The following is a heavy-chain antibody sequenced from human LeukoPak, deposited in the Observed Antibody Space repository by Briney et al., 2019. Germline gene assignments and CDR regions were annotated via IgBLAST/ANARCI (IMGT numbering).Heavy chain of an antibody. Sequence: SETLSLTCAAYGGSFSGYYWSWIRQPPGKGLEWIGEINHSGSTNYNPSLKSRVTISVDTSKNQFSLKLSSVTAADTAVYYCARVRSYGLYYFDYWGQGTLVTVSS. CDR1: GGSFSGYY. V-gene: IGHV4-34*01. CDR3: ARVRSYGLYYFDY. CDR2: INHSGST. D-gene: IGHD5-18*01. J-gene: IGHJ4*02.